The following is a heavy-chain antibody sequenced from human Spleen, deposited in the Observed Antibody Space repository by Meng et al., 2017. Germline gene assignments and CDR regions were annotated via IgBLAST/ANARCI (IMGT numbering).Heavy chain of an antibody. Sequence: SETLSLTCTVSGGSISSGSYYWSWIRQPAGKGLEWIGRIYTSGSTNYNPSLKSRVTISVDTSKNQFSLKLSSVTAADTAVYYCARAGSNKGYYWGQGTLVTVSS. J-gene: IGHJ4*02. CDR1: GGSISSGSYY. CDR2: IYTSGST. D-gene: IGHD3-10*01. CDR3: ARAGSNKGYY. V-gene: IGHV4-61*02.